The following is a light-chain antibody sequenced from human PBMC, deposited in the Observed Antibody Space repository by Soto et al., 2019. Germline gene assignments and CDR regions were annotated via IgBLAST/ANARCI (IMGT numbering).Light chain of an antibody. J-gene: IGLJ2*01. CDR1: ELGDKH. V-gene: IGLV3-1*01. CDR3: HSWDSITAA. CDR2: EDN. Sequence: SYELTQPPSVSVSPGQTASITCSGVELGDKHASWYQQKPGQSPVLVIYEDNKRPSGIPERFSGSKSGNTATLTISGTQTVDEADYYCHSWDSITAAFGGGTKLTVL.